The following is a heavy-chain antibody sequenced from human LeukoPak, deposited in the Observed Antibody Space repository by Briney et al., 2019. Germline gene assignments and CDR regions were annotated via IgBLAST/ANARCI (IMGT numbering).Heavy chain of an antibody. Sequence: GGSLRLSCAASGFTFSTYAMNWVRQAPGKGLEWVSSISGSRGTTYYADYVKGRFTISRDNSENTLYLQMNSLRAEDTAVYYCAKSLRFEDYTNLPFDYWGQGTLVTVSS. CDR3: AKSLRFEDYTNLPFDY. CDR1: GFTFSTYA. D-gene: IGHD3-10*01. V-gene: IGHV3-23*01. CDR2: ISGSRGTT. J-gene: IGHJ4*02.